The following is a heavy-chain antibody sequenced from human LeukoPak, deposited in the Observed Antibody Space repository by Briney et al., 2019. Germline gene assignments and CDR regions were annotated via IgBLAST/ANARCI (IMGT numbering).Heavy chain of an antibody. CDR3: ARLRDGRWLLEY. J-gene: IGHJ4*02. CDR2: INYSGTT. D-gene: IGHD5-24*01. Sequence: SETLSLTCTVSGGSISGSGYYWGWIRQPPGKGLEWIASINYSGTTYYNPSLKSRVAISEDRSKNQFSLKLSSVTAADTAVYYCARLRDGRWLLEYWGQGTLVTVSS. CDR1: GGSISGSGYY. V-gene: IGHV4-39*01.